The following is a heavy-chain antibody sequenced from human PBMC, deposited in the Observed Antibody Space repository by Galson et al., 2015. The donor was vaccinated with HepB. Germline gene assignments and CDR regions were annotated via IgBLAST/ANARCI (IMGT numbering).Heavy chain of an antibody. CDR1: GFTFSSYS. Sequence: SLRLSCAASGFTFSSYSMNWVRQAPGKGLEWVSSISSSSSYIYYADSVKGRFTISRDNAKNSLYLQMNSLRAEDTAVYYCARDAEDIVVVPAAEEGVDYWGQGTLVTVSS. J-gene: IGHJ4*02. CDR3: ARDAEDIVVVPAAEEGVDY. CDR2: ISSSSSYI. D-gene: IGHD2-2*01. V-gene: IGHV3-21*01.